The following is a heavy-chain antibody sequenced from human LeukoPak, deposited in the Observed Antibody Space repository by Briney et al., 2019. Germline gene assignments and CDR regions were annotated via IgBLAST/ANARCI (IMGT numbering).Heavy chain of an antibody. CDR3: AKVAKYYYGSETYYFFEH. CDR1: GFTFSTYN. D-gene: IGHD3-10*01. J-gene: IGHJ4*02. CDR2: ISGSSSYI. Sequence: GGSLRLSCAASGFTFSTYNMNWVRQAPGKGLEWVSSISGSSSYIYYADSVKGRFTISRDNPKNTLYLQMNSLRVEDTAVYYCAKVAKYYYGSETYYFFEHWGQGTPVTASS. V-gene: IGHV3-21*01.